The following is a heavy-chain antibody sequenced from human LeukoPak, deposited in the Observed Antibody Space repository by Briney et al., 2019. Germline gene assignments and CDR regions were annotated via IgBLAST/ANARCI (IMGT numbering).Heavy chain of an antibody. Sequence: GGSLRLSCAASGFTFSSYAMHWVRQAPGKGLEYVSAISSNGGSTYYANSVKGRFTISRDNSKNTLYLQMGSLRAEDMAVYYCARAPSDGVFDYWGQGTLVTVSS. CDR2: ISSNGGST. D-gene: IGHD2-15*01. V-gene: IGHV3-64*01. CDR3: ARAPSDGVFDY. CDR1: GFTFSSYA. J-gene: IGHJ4*02.